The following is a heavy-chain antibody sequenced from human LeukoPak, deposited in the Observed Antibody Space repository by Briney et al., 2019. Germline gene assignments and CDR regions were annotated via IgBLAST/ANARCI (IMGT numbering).Heavy chain of an antibody. D-gene: IGHD3-16*02. CDR2: INHSGST. CDR1: GGSFSGYY. Sequence: PSETLSLTCAVYGGSFSGYYWSWIRQPPGKGLEWIGEINHSGSTNYNPSLKSRVTISVDTSKNQFSLKLSSVTAADTAVYYCARGRARRYDKRLSRALDIWGQGTMVTVSS. V-gene: IGHV4-34*01. J-gene: IGHJ3*02. CDR3: ARGRARRYDKRLSRALDI.